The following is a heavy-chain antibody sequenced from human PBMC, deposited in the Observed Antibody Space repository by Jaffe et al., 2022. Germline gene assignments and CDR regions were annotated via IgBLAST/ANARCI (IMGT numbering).Heavy chain of an antibody. J-gene: IGHJ3*02. V-gene: IGHV3-11*01. Sequence: QVQLVESGGGLVKPGGSLRLSCAASGFTFSDYYMSWIRQAPGKGLEWVSYISSSGSTIYYADSVKGRFTISRDNAKNSLYLQMNSLRAEDTAVYYCARDLSDYIWGSYRPDDAFDIWGQGTMVTVSS. CDR2: ISSSGSTI. CDR3: ARDLSDYIWGSYRPDDAFDI. D-gene: IGHD3-16*02. CDR1: GFTFSDYY.